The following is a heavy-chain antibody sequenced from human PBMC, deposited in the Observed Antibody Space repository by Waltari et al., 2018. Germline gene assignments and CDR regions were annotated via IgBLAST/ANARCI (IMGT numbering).Heavy chain of an antibody. CDR1: GASLDNTTHY. V-gene: IGHV4-39*01. CDR2: IYYTGTT. D-gene: IGHD3-3*01. J-gene: IGHJ4*02. CDR3: ARHINFWSGYYFDS. Sequence: QLQLQESGPQLVKPSETLSLTCTVSGASLDNTTHYWGWVRQPPGKGLEWIGSIYYTGTTYYTPSLKSRMTISADTSKTQFSLRLSSVTAADTAVYYCARHINFWSGYYFDSWGQGTLVTVSS.